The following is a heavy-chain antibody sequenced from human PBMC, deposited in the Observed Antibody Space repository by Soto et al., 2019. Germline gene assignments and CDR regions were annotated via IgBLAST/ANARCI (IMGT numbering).Heavy chain of an antibody. CDR2: MNPNTGNT. D-gene: IGHD3-9*01. V-gene: IGHV1-8*01. Sequence: GASVKVSCKASGYSFTSHDINWVRQATGQGLEWMGWMNPNTGNTGYAQNFQGRVTMTSDTSINTMYMELSSLRSDDTAVYYCARVSKGANTAYYSYCFNFWGQGSLVTVSS. CDR1: GYSFTSHD. J-gene: IGHJ4*02. CDR3: ARVSKGANTAYYSYCFNF.